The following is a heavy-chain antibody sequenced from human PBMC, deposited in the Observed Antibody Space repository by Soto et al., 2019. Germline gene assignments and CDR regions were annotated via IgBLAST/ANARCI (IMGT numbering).Heavy chain of an antibody. CDR3: ARGPSGYHPY. V-gene: IGHV1-69*02. D-gene: IGHD3-22*01. J-gene: IGHJ4*02. CDR2: IIPILGIA. CDR1: GGTFSSYT. Sequence: QVQLVQSGAEVKKPGSSVKVSCKASGGTFSSYTISWVRQAPGQGLEWMGRIIPILGIANYAQKFQGRVTITADKSTRTDYMELRSLRSEDTAVYYCARGPSGYHPYWGQGTLVTVSS.